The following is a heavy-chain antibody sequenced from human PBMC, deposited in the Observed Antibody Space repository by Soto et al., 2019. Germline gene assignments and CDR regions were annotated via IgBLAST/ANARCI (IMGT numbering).Heavy chain of an antibody. CDR2: TYYRSKWYN. Sequence: PSQTLSLTCAISGDSVSSNSASWNWIRQSPSRGLEWLGRTYYRSKWYNDYAVSVKSRITINPDTSKNHFSLQLNSVTPEDTAVYYCARGIALAGPYGMDVWGQGPTVTVSS. J-gene: IGHJ6*02. D-gene: IGHD6-19*01. V-gene: IGHV6-1*01. CDR3: ARGIALAGPYGMDV. CDR1: GDSVSSNSAS.